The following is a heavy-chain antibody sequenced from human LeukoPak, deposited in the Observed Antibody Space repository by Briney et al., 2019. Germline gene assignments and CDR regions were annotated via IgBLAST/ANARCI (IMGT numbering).Heavy chain of an antibody. Sequence: GASVKVSCKASGYAFTSQGINWVRQAPGQGLEWMGWIGVYNGDTNYAQKFQGRVTMTTDTSTSTAYMELRSLRSDDTAVYYCARLAEYYYYYYMDVWGKGTTVTVSS. J-gene: IGHJ6*03. CDR3: ARLAEYYYYYYMDV. V-gene: IGHV1-18*01. CDR2: IGVYNGDT. CDR1: GYAFTSQG.